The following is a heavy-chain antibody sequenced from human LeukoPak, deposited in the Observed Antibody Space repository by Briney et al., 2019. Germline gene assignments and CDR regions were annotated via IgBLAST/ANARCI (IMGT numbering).Heavy chain of an antibody. CDR2: INHSGST. Sequence: PSESLSLTCAAYGGSFSGYYWSWIRQPPGKELEWIGEINHSGSTNYNPSLKSRVTISVDTSENQFSLKLSSVTAADTAVYYCARGLAAAGHNWFDPWGQGTLVTVSS. D-gene: IGHD6-13*01. J-gene: IGHJ5*02. V-gene: IGHV4-34*01. CDR1: GGSFSGYY. CDR3: ARGLAAAGHNWFDP.